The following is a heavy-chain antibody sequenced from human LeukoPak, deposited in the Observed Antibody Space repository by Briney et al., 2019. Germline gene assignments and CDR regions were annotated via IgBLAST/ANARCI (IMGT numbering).Heavy chain of an antibody. CDR2: IYSSGTT. D-gene: IGHD5-12*01. CDR3: ASGSSGYDP. Sequence: SETLSLTCTVSGGSISNYYWSWIRQPAGKGLEWIGRIYSSGTTIYNPSLKSRVTMSEDTSKNQFSLKLSSVTAADTAVYFCASGSSGYDPRGQGTLVTVSS. J-gene: IGHJ4*02. V-gene: IGHV4-4*07. CDR1: GGSISNYY.